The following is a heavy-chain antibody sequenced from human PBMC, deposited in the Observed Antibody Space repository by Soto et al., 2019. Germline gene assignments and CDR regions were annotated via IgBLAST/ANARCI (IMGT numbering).Heavy chain of an antibody. Sequence: NPSETLSLTCTVSGGSISSYYWSWIRQPPVKGLEWIGSIYYSGSTYYNPSLKSRVTISVDTSKNQFSLNLSSVTAADTAVYYCTTDHDYGDFPAFYIWGQGTMVTVSS. J-gene: IGHJ3*02. CDR3: TTDHDYGDFPAFYI. CDR1: GGSISSYY. D-gene: IGHD4-17*01. CDR2: IYYSGST. V-gene: IGHV4-59*05.